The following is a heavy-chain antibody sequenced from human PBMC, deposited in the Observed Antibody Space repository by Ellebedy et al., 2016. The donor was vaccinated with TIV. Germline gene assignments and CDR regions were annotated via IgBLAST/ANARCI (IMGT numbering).Heavy chain of an antibody. D-gene: IGHD3-22*01. J-gene: IGHJ3*01. V-gene: IGHV4-39*07. CDR3: ARHGPQWFDAFDL. CDR1: GGSISRSSYY. CDR2: IYYSGNT. Sequence: SETLSLTCSVSGGSISRSSYYWGWIRQPPGKGLEWIGNIYYSGNTDYNPSLKSRVIMSRDTSKDQFSLKLSSVTAADTAVYYCARHGPQWFDAFDLWGQGTLVTVSS.